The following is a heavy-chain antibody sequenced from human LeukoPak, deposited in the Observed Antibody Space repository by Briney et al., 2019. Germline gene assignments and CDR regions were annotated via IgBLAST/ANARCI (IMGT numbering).Heavy chain of an antibody. V-gene: IGHV1-69*02. CDR1: GGTFSSYT. Sequence: SVKVSCKASGGTFSSYTFSWLRQAPGQGLVWMGRIIPVLGKATYAQKFQGRVTITADKSTSTAYMELSSLTFEDTAVYYCATKLGPDYYDSSGSQFDYWGQGTLVTVSS. D-gene: IGHD3-22*01. J-gene: IGHJ4*02. CDR3: ATKLGPDYYDSSGSQFDY. CDR2: IIPVLGKA.